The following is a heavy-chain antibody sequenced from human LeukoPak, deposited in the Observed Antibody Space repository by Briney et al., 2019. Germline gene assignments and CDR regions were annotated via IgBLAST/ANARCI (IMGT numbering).Heavy chain of an antibody. CDR2: IIPIFGTA. CDR3: AMLSLSGSYSNLDY. V-gene: IGHV1-69*01. Sequence: GGSLRLSCAASGFTFSSYAISWVRQAPGQGLEWMGGIIPIFGTANYAQKFQGRVTITADESTSTAYMELSSLRSEDTAVYYCAMLSLSGSYSNLDYWGQGTLVTVSS. J-gene: IGHJ4*02. D-gene: IGHD1-26*01. CDR1: GFTFSSYA.